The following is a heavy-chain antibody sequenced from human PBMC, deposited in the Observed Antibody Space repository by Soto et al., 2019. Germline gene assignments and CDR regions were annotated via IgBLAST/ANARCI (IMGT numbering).Heavy chain of an antibody. Sequence: QVHLVQSGVEVKTPGASVKVSCQASGYTFFTYDISWVRQAPGQGLEWMGWISTYSGETKYAQKFQGRVTMTTDTSTTTAYLELRSLRSDGTAVYYCARHHGPTTSENWFDPWGQGTLVTVSS. J-gene: IGHJ5*02. D-gene: IGHD5-12*01. V-gene: IGHV1-18*01. CDR1: GYTFFTYD. CDR3: ARHHGPTTSENWFDP. CDR2: ISTYSGET.